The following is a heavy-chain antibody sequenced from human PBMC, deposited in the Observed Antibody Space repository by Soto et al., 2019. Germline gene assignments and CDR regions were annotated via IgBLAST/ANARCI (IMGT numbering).Heavy chain of an antibody. CDR1: GYTFSTSG. J-gene: IGHJ6*02. D-gene: IGHD2-15*01. CDR2: ISTYNGDT. CDR3: ARAGAAPYYYYGMDV. Sequence: QAQLVQSGAEVRKPGASVKVSCKATGYTFSTSGMSWLRQAPGQGLERMGWISTYNGDTNDAPKFQDRVTMTSDTSTSTVYMELRSLRPDDTAVYYCARAGAAPYYYYGMDVWGQGTRVTVSS. V-gene: IGHV1-18*01.